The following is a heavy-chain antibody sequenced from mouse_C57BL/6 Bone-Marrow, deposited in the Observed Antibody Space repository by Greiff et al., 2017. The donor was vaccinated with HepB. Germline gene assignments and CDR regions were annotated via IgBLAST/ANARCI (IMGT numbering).Heavy chain of an antibody. Sequence: EVMLVESEGGLVQPGSSMKLSCTASGFTFSDYYMAWVRQVPEKGLEWVANINYDGSSTYYLDSLKSRFIISRDNAKNILYLQMSSLKSEDTATYYCARSDGYYGYFDVWGTGTTVTVSS. CDR3: ARSDGYYGYFDV. J-gene: IGHJ1*03. CDR1: GFTFSDYY. D-gene: IGHD2-3*01. V-gene: IGHV5-16*01. CDR2: INYDGSST.